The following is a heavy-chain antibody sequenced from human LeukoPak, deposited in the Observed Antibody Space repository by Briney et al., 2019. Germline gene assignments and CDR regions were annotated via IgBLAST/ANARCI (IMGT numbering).Heavy chain of an antibody. J-gene: IGHJ4*02. Sequence: ASVKVSCKASGGTFSSYAISWVRQAPGQGLEWMGGIIPIFGTANYAQKFQGGVTITADESTSTAYMELSSVTAADTAVYYCARDAVGEMATVIDYWGQGTLVTVSS. CDR2: IIPIFGTA. D-gene: IGHD5-24*01. V-gene: IGHV1-69*13. CDR3: ARDAVGEMATVIDY. CDR1: GGTFSSYA.